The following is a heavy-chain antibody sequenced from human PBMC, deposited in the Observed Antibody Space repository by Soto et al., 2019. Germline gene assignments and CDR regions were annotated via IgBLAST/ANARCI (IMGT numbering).Heavy chain of an antibody. Sequence: EVQLVESGGALLKPGDSLGLSFETSGFTFSTLPITWVRQAPGKGLEWVAFISSSGSNIQYADSVEGRFTISRDDAKNSVYLQMDSLGADDTALYYCARDGNYHEYWGQGTLVSVSS. CDR1: GFTFSTLP. CDR2: ISSSGSNI. J-gene: IGHJ4*02. D-gene: IGHD1-26*01. V-gene: IGHV3-21*01. CDR3: ARDGNYHEY.